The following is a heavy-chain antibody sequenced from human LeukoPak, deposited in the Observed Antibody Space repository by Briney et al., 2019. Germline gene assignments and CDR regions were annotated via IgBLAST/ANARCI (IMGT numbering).Heavy chain of an antibody. CDR2: INHSGST. V-gene: IGHV4-34*01. CDR3: ARGRNGDYAD. Sequence: SETLSLTCAVYGGSFSGYYWSWIRQPPGKGLEWIGEINHSGSTNYNPSLKSRVTISVDTSKNQFSLKLSSVTAAATAVYYCARGRNGDYADWGQGTLVTVSS. J-gene: IGHJ4*02. D-gene: IGHD4-17*01. CDR1: GGSFSGYY.